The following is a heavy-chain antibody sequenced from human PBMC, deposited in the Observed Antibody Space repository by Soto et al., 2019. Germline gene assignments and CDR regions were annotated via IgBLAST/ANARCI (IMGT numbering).Heavy chain of an antibody. V-gene: IGHV4-59*01. CDR1: RGSISTYY. CDR3: AGAPIWAYFHF. D-gene: IGHD7-27*01. CDR2: IYYTGST. Sequence: SETLSLTCTVSRGSISTYYWSWIRQPPGKGLEWIGYIYYTGSTNYNPSLKTRVAISMDTSKNQFSLNLSSVTAGDTAVYYCAGAPIWAYFHFWGLGTLVTVSS. J-gene: IGHJ4*02.